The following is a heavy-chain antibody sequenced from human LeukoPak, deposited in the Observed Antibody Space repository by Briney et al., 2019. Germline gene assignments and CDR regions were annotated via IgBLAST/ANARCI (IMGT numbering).Heavy chain of an antibody. J-gene: IGHJ4*02. V-gene: IGHV4-34*01. CDR3: TRMTTGHDY. Sequence: PSETLSLTCAVSGVSFNDYYWSWVRQTPGKGLEWIGEINHSGYTNDSPSLKSRVTLSTDTSRKQFSLNVRSVTVADTGIYYCTRMTTGHDYWGQGTLVTVSS. D-gene: IGHD4-17*01. CDR2: INHSGYT. CDR1: GVSFNDYY.